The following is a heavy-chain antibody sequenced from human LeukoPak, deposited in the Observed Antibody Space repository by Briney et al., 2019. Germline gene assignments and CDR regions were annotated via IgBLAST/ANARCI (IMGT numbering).Heavy chain of an antibody. CDR2: ISSSSSYI. D-gene: IGHD2/OR15-2a*01. CDR3: ARVDETTFSFDY. Sequence: GSLRLSCAASGFTFSSYSMNWVRQAPGKGLEWVSPISSSSSYIYYADSVKGRFTISRDNAKNSLYLQMNSLRAEDTAVYYCARVDETTFSFDYWGQGTLVTVSS. J-gene: IGHJ4*02. CDR1: GFTFSSYS. V-gene: IGHV3-21*01.